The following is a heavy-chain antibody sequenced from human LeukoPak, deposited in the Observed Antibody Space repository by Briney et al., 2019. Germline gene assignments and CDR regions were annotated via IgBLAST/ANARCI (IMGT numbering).Heavy chain of an antibody. V-gene: IGHV1-18*01. Sequence: ASVKVSCKASGYTSVTFGVSWVRQAPGQGLEWMGWIRSDNGNRNYAQKFQDRVTMTTDTSTSTAYMELKNLRSDDTAVYYCARVGVVVPANWFDPWGQGTLVTVSS. CDR1: GYTSVTFG. CDR3: ARVGVVVPANWFDP. D-gene: IGHD2-2*01. CDR2: IRSDNGNR. J-gene: IGHJ5*02.